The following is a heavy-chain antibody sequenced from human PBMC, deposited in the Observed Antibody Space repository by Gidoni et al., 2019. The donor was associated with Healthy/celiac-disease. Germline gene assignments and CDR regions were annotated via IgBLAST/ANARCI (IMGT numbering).Heavy chain of an antibody. V-gene: IGHV3-30*18. CDR2: ISYDRSNK. J-gene: IGHJ4*02. Sequence: QVEVLGCRGSVVQPGRSRSLSCASHGFTFSSYGMHLVRQAPGKGLEWVAVISYDRSNKYYADSVKVRFTISRDNSKNSLYLQMISLRAEDTAVYYCAKAIVGGFYYFDYWGQGTLVTVSS. CDR3: AKAIVGGFYYFDY. D-gene: IGHD3-16*01. CDR1: GFTFSSYG.